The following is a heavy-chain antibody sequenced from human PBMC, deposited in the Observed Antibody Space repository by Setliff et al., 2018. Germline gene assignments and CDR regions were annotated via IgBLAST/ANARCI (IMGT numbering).Heavy chain of an antibody. Sequence: SETLSLTCTVYGGSFSDYYWGWIRQPPGKGLEWIAEINHSGSTNYNPSLKSRVTISVDTSRNQFSLKLSSVTAADTAVYYCRFWVTMIEVDSWAQGTLVTVSS. CDR1: GGSFSDYY. V-gene: IGHV4-34*01. J-gene: IGHJ4*02. CDR3: RFWVTMIEVDS. CDR2: INHSGST. D-gene: IGHD3-22*01.